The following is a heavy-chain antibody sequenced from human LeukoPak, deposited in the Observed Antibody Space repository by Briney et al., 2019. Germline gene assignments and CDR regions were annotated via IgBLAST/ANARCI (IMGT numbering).Heavy chain of an antibody. D-gene: IGHD3-16*02. CDR3: AKTPDVVIEVVGTTFDS. CDR1: GFTFNRFA. V-gene: IGHV3-23*05. J-gene: IGHJ4*02. Sequence: GGSLRLSCEASGFTFNRFAMRWVRHAHGKGLEWGSTICHTGSGRYYADSVRGGFTVSRDNSRSTRYLQMNSLRDDDTAVYFCAKTPDVVIEVVGTTFDSWGRGTLVTVS. CDR2: ICHTGSGR.